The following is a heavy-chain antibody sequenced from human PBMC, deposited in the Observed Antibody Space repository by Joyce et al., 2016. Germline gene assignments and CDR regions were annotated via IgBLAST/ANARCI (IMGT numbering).Heavy chain of an antibody. CDR2: TSTYNYNT. V-gene: IGHV1-18*01. CDR1: GYQFTTYG. D-gene: IGHD4-17*01. J-gene: IGHJ4*02. Sequence: QVQLVQSGAEVKKPGASVKVSCKTSGYQFTTYGINWVRQAPGQGVEWMGWTSTYNYNTNDAQKFQGRVTMTTDTSTSTAYLELKSLRSDDTAVYYCAGTFDYGDYGLLDYWGQGTLVTVSS. CDR3: AGTFDYGDYGLLDY.